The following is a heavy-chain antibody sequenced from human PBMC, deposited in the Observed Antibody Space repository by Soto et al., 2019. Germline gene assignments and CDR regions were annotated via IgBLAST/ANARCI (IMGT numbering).Heavy chain of an antibody. J-gene: IGHJ5*02. CDR1: GASIRSTGYY. V-gene: IGHV4-30-4*01. Sequence: KTSETLSLTCTVSGASIRSTGYYWSWIRQAPGKGLEWIGYVYYTGSTYYNPSLMSRLTISVDTSKNQFSLKLTSVTAAETAAYYCVRTARQGAVAPHWFDRWGQGTQVTVSS. CDR3: VRTARQGAVAPHWFDR. D-gene: IGHD2-21*02. CDR2: VYYTGST.